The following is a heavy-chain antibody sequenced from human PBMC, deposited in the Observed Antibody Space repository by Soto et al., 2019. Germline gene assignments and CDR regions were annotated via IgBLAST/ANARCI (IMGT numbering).Heavy chain of an antibody. CDR3: ARVLGTGGLWFDP. D-gene: IGHD3-16*01. J-gene: IGHJ5*02. V-gene: IGHV4-30-4*08. Sequence: QVQLQEAGPGLVRPSETLSLICTVSGDSISSGDYYWSWIRQSPGKGLEWIGYIYYTGTTYYNPSLESRVTISIDTSKNDFSLKMTSVTAADTAVYYCARVLGTGGLWFDPWGQGTLVNVSS. CDR2: IYYTGTT. CDR1: GDSISSGDYY.